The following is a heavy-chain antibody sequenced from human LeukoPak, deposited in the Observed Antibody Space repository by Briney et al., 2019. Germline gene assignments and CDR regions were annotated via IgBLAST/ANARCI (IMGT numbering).Heavy chain of an antibody. D-gene: IGHD4-23*01. Sequence: SETLSLTCTVSGGSISSSSYYWGWIRQPPGKGLEWIGSIYYSGSTYYNPSLKSRVTISVDTSKNQFSLKLSSVTAADTAVYYCASPGPGGTPDYFDYWGRGTLVTVSS. J-gene: IGHJ4*02. CDR1: GGSISSSSYY. V-gene: IGHV4-39*07. CDR2: IYYSGST. CDR3: ASPGPGGTPDYFDY.